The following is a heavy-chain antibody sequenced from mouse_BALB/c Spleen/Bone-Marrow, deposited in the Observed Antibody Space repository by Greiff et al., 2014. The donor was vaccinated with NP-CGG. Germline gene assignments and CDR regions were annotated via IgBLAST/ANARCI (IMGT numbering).Heavy chain of an antibody. J-gene: IGHJ4*01. CDR3: ARWGWDFATGY. D-gene: IGHD3-3*01. Sequence: VHVKQSGPELVKPGASVKISCKTSGYTFTEYSMHWVKQSHGKSLEWIGGINPNNGVTSYNQKFKDKATLTVDKSSNTAYMELRSLTPEDSAVYFCARWGWDFATGYWGQGTSVTVSS. CDR1: GYTFTEYS. CDR2: INPNNGVT. V-gene: IGHV1-18*01.